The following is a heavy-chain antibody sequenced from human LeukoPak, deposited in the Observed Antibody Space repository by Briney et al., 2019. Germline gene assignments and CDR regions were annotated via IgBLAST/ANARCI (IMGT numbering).Heavy chain of an antibody. Sequence: GASVKVSCKASGYTFTSYDINWVRQATGQGLEWMGWMNPNSGNTGYAQKFQGRVTMTRNTSISTAYMELSSLRSEDTAVYYCARPNIAAAGTFARIYYYYYGMDVWGQGTTVTVSS. CDR1: GYTFTSYD. V-gene: IGHV1-8*01. J-gene: IGHJ6*02. D-gene: IGHD6-13*01. CDR3: ARPNIAAAGTFARIYYYYYGMDV. CDR2: MNPNSGNT.